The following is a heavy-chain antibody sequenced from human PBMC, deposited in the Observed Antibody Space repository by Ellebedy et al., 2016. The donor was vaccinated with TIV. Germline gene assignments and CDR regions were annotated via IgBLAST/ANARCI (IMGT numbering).Heavy chain of an antibody. D-gene: IGHD2-2*01. J-gene: IGHJ4*02. CDR2: IYYSGST. V-gene: IGHV4-59*08. CDR1: GFTFSDYY. CDR3: ARHEDIVVVPAAITPFDY. Sequence: ESLKISCAASGFTFSDYYMSWIRQAPGKGLEWIGYIYYSGSTNYNPSLKSRVTISVDTSKNQFSLKLSSVTAADTAVYYCARHEDIVVVPAAITPFDYWGQGTLVTVSS.